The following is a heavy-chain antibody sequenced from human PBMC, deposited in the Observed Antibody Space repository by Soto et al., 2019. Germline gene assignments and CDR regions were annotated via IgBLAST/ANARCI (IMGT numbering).Heavy chain of an antibody. CDR1: GYTFPSYA. CDR3: TRDPATYSSGYDY. J-gene: IGHJ4*01. CDR2: INAGNGDT. V-gene: IGHV1-3*01. Sequence: ASVKVSCKASGYTFPSYAIHWVRQAPGQRLEWMGWINAGNGDTKYSQKLQGRVTITRDTSATTAYVELSSLTSEDTALYYCTRDPATYSSGYDYWG. D-gene: IGHD6-19*01.